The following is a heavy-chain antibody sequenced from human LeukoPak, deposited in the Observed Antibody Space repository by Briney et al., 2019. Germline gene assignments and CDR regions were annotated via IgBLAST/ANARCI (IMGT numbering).Heavy chain of an antibody. J-gene: IGHJ4*02. Sequence: GGSLRLSCAASGFTFSSYGMSWVRQAPGKGLEWVSAISGSGGSTYYADSVKGRFTISRDNSKNTLYLQMNSLTADDSAIYYCSKDSYYDISTGFYPDYWGQGTLVTVSS. CDR1: GFTFSSYG. CDR3: SKDSYYDISTGFYPDY. D-gene: IGHD3-9*01. CDR2: ISGSGGST. V-gene: IGHV3-23*01.